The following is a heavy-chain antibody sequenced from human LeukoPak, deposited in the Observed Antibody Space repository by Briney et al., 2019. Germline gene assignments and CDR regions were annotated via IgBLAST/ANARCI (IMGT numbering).Heavy chain of an antibody. CDR1: GGSISSYY. J-gene: IGHJ3*02. Sequence: SETLSLTCTVSGGSISSYYWSWIRQPPGKGLEWIGYIYYSGSTNYNPSLKSRVTISVDTSKNQFSLKLSSVTAADTAVYYCAGDRTLGYCSGGSCYSDAFDIWGQGTMVTVSS. D-gene: IGHD2-15*01. V-gene: IGHV4-59*01. CDR2: IYYSGST. CDR3: AGDRTLGYCSGGSCYSDAFDI.